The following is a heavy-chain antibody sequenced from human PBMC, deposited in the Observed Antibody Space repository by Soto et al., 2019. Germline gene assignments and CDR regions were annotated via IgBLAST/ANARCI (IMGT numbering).Heavy chain of an antibody. CDR2: TSYEGSTK. CDR1: GFTFGSHA. Sequence: GGSLRLSCAASGFTFGSHAMHWVRQAPGKGLEWVAVTSYEGSTKYDADSVKGRFIISRDNSKNTLYLQMYRLRAEDTALYYSAKGPRYCSSTSCYTIDSWGQGTLVTVSS. J-gene: IGHJ4*02. D-gene: IGHD2-2*01. V-gene: IGHV3-30*18. CDR3: AKGPRYCSSTSCYTIDS.